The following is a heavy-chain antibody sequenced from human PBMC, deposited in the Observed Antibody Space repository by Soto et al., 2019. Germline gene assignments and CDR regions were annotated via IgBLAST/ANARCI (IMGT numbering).Heavy chain of an antibody. CDR3: ARRRYCGYDCYHKHYYGMDV. CDR2: IITVLGTT. D-gene: IGHD2-21*01. Sequence: QVQLVQSGAELKKTGSSVTVSCRASGDTFSSYAVNWVRQAPGRGLEWMGRIITVLGTTDYAQNFKGRVRITAEKSTKTVYMELSSLRSDDTAVYYCARRRYCGYDCYHKHYYGMDVWGQGTTVTVAS. CDR1: GDTFSSYA. J-gene: IGHJ6*02. V-gene: IGHV1-69*08.